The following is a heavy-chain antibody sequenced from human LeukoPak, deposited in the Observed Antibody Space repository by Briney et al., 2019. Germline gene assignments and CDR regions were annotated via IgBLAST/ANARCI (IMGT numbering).Heavy chain of an antibody. Sequence: GGSLRLSCAASGFIFSRYWMSWVRQAPGKGLEWVANIKQDGSQEYYVDSVKGRFTISRDNTKNSLYLQMSILGAEDTAVYYCATHDFLTGYPYFDYWGQGTLVTVSS. J-gene: IGHJ4*02. CDR3: ATHDFLTGYPYFDY. D-gene: IGHD3-9*01. CDR2: IKQDGSQE. CDR1: GFIFSRYW. V-gene: IGHV3-7*01.